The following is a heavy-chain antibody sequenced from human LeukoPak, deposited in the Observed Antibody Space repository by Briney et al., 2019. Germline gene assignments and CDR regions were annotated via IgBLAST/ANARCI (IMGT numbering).Heavy chain of an antibody. CDR1: GGSVRSGNYY. CDR3: ARGIRTGYGY. Sequence: SETLSLTCTVSGGSVRSGNYYWTWIRQPPGKGLEWIGYVDYSGSTSYNPSLRRRVTISLDTSKNQFSLKVMYLTAADTAVYYCARGIRTGYGYWGQGTLVTVSS. J-gene: IGHJ4*02. V-gene: IGHV4-61*01. CDR2: VDYSGST. D-gene: IGHD1-1*01.